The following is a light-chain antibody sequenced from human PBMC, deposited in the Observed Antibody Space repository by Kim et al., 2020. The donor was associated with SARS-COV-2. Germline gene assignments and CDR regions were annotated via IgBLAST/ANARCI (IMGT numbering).Light chain of an antibody. CDR1: TLGTGY. J-gene: IGLJ3*02. Sequence: SYELTQPPSVSVSPGQTASITCSGDTLGTGYASWYQQKTGQSPVLVIYQNFKRPSGIPERFSGSNSGNTATLTIRGTQSVDEADYYCQAWDTNPGVVFGG. CDR2: QNF. CDR3: QAWDTNPGVV. V-gene: IGLV3-1*01.